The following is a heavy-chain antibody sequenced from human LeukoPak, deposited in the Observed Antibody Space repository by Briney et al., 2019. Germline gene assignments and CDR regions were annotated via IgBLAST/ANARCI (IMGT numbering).Heavy chain of an antibody. J-gene: IGHJ3*02. D-gene: IGHD1-1*01. CDR3: AKIRTEMAFDI. Sequence: PGGSLRLSCAASGFTFSSYAMHWVRQAPGKGLEWVAVISYDGSNKYYADSVKGRFTISRDNSKNTLYLQMNSLRAEDTAVYYCAKIRTEMAFDIWGQGTMVTVPS. CDR1: GFTFSSYA. V-gene: IGHV3-30-3*02. CDR2: ISYDGSNK.